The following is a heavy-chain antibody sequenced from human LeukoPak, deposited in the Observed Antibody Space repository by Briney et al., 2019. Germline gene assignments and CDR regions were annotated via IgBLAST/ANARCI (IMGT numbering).Heavy chain of an antibody. CDR3: ASEGRPYYSTSGSHVYMAYSYIDV. CDR1: GYTFISYY. Sequence: ASVKVSCEASGYTFISYYMHWVRQAPGQGLEWMGIINPSGGSTSYAQKFQDRVTITADASSSTAYMELSSLRSEDTAVYYCASEGRPYYSTSGSHVYMAYSYIDVWGKGTTVIVSS. D-gene: IGHD3-16*01. CDR2: INPSGGST. J-gene: IGHJ6*03. V-gene: IGHV1-46*01.